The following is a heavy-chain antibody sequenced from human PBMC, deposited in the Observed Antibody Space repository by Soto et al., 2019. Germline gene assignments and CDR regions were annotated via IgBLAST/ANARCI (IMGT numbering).Heavy chain of an antibody. Sequence: GESLKISCKGSGYSFTSYWIGWVRQMPGKGLEWMGIIYPGDSDTRYSPSFQGQVTISADKSISTAYLQWSSLKASDTAMYYCARSKNYDSSGYKSYYYYGMDVWGQGTTVTVSS. CDR1: GYSFTSYW. V-gene: IGHV5-51*01. CDR2: IYPGDSDT. CDR3: ARSKNYDSSGYKSYYYYGMDV. D-gene: IGHD3-22*01. J-gene: IGHJ6*02.